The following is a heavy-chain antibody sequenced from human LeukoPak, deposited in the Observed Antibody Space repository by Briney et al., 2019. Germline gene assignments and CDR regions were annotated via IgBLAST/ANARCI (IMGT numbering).Heavy chain of an antibody. J-gene: IGHJ6*03. CDR1: GFTFSSYA. CDR2: ISYDGSNK. Sequence: GGSLRLSCAASGFTFSSYAMHWVRQAPGKGLEWVAVISYDGSNKYYADSVKGRFTISRDNSENTLYLQMNSLRAEDTAVYYCARDAYCSGGSCYSAYYYYYMDVWGKGTTVTVSS. CDR3: ARDAYCSGGSCYSAYYYYYMDV. V-gene: IGHV3-30-3*01. D-gene: IGHD2-15*01.